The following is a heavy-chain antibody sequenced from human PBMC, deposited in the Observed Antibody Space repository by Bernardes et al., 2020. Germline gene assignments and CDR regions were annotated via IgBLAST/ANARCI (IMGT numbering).Heavy chain of an antibody. D-gene: IGHD2-15*01. Sequence: GSLRLSCAASGFTFSSYWMSWVRQAPGKGLEWVANIKQDGSEKYYVDSVKGRFTISRDNAKNSLYLQMNSLRAEDTAVYYCARRYCSGGSCYLDYYYYYGMDVWGQGTTVTVSS. CDR1: GFTFSSYW. J-gene: IGHJ6*02. CDR2: IKQDGSEK. CDR3: ARRYCSGGSCYLDYYYYYGMDV. V-gene: IGHV3-7*01.